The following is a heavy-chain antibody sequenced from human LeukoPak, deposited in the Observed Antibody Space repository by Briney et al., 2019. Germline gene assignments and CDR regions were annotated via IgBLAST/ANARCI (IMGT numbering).Heavy chain of an antibody. J-gene: IGHJ4*02. V-gene: IGHV3-30*02. CDR2: IRYDGSNK. D-gene: IGHD6-19*01. CDR1: GFTFSSYG. Sequence: GGSLRLSCAASGFTFSSYGMHWVRQAPGKGLEWVAFIRYDGSNKYYADSVKGRFTISRDNSKNTLYLQMNSLRAEDTAVYYCARDALGYSSGWSVFDYWGQGTLVTVSS. CDR3: ARDALGYSSGWSVFDY.